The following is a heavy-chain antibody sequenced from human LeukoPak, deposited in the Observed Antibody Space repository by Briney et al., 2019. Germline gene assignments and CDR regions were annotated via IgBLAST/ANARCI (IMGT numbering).Heavy chain of an antibody. CDR1: GYTFSTFG. J-gene: IGHJ5*02. Sequence: ASVKVSCKASGYTFSTFGVSWVRQAPGQGLEYMGWNNPYNDKTNYAQKVQGRVTMTTDTSTSTAYMELSSLRSEDTAVYYCARRKWEPPGWFDPWGQGTLVTVSS. D-gene: IGHD1-26*01. CDR2: NNPYNDKT. CDR3: ARRKWEPPGWFDP. V-gene: IGHV1-18*01.